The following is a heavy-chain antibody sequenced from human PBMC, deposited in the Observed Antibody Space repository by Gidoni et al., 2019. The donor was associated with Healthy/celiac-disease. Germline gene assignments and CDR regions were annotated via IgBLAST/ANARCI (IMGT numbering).Heavy chain of an antibody. CDR1: GFTFSSSS. Sequence: EVQLVESGGGLVQPGGSLRLSCAASGFTFSSSSMNWVRPAQGKGLEWFSYISSSSSTIYYADAVKGRFTSSRDNAKNSLYLQMNSLRDEDTAVYYCARVETVPYQFISYLATYYYYYYMDVWGKGTTVTVSS. CDR2: ISSSSSTI. V-gene: IGHV3-48*02. CDR3: ARVETVPYQFISYLATYYYYYYMDV. D-gene: IGHD2-2*01. J-gene: IGHJ6*03.